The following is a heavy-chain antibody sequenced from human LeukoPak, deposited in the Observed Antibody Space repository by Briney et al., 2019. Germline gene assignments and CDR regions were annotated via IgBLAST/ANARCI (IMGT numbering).Heavy chain of an antibody. CDR3: AKGPLQDYGSD. V-gene: IGHV3-30*18. Sequence: GGSLRLSCAASGFTFSSYGMHWVRQAPGKGLEWVAVISYDGSNKYYADSVKGRFTISRDNSKNTLYLQMNSLRAEDTAVYYCAKGPLQDYGSDWGQGTLVTVSS. CDR1: GFTFSSYG. D-gene: IGHD3-10*01. J-gene: IGHJ4*02. CDR2: ISYDGSNK.